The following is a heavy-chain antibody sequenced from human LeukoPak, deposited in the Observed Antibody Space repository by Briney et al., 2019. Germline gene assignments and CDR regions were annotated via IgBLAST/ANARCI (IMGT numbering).Heavy chain of an antibody. CDR2: IYYSGST. D-gene: IGHD4-17*01. Sequence: SETLSLTCTVSGGSISSGGYSWSWIRQHPGKGLEWIGYIYYSGSTYYSPSLKSRVTISVDTSKNQFSLKLSSVTAADTAVYYCARVNDYDFLDYWGQGTLVTVSS. V-gene: IGHV4-31*03. J-gene: IGHJ4*02. CDR1: GGSISSGGYS. CDR3: ARVNDYDFLDY.